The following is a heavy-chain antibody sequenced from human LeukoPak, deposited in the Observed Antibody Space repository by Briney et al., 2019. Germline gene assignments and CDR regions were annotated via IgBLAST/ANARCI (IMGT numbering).Heavy chain of an antibody. Sequence: GGSLRLSCAASGFTFSSYAMSWVRQAPGKGLEWVSAIGGSGGSTYYADSVKGRFTISRDNSKNTLYLQMNSLRAEDTAVYYCAKERAYDFWSGYYTGIDYWGQGTLVTVSS. V-gene: IGHV3-23*01. CDR3: AKERAYDFWSGYYTGIDY. CDR2: IGGSGGST. D-gene: IGHD3-3*01. CDR1: GFTFSSYA. J-gene: IGHJ4*02.